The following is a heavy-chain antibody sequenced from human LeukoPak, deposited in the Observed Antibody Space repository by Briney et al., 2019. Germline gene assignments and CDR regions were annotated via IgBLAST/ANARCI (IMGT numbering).Heavy chain of an antibody. CDR3: ARDPIDYSNHPYDYYGMDV. D-gene: IGHD4-11*01. CDR1: GGTFTSYA. V-gene: IGHV1-18*01. CDR2: ISAYNGNT. J-gene: IGHJ6*02. Sequence: GASVKVSCKASGGTFTSYAISWVRQAPGQGLEWMGWISAYNGNTNNAQKLQGRVTMTTDTSTSTAYMELRSLRSDDTAVYYCARDPIDYSNHPYDYYGMDVWGQGTTVTVSS.